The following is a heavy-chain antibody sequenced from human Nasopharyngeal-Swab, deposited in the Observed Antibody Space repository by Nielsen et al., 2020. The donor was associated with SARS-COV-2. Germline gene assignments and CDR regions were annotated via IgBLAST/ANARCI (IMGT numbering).Heavy chain of an antibody. CDR3: AKDRALLWFESFVPTFFDY. Sequence: GGSLRLSCAASGFTFDDYAMHWVRQAPGKGLEWVSGISWNSGSIGYADSVKGRFTISRDDAKNSLYLQMNSLRAEDTALYYCAKDRALLWFESFVPTFFDYWGQGTLVTVSS. CDR2: ISWNSGSI. J-gene: IGHJ4*02. CDR1: GFTFDDYA. V-gene: IGHV3-9*01. D-gene: IGHD3-10*01.